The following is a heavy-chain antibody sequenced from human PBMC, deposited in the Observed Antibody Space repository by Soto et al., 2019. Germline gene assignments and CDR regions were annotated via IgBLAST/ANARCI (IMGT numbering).Heavy chain of an antibody. CDR2: IYYSGST. CDR1: GGSISNYY. D-gene: IGHD6-19*01. V-gene: IGHV4-59*01. J-gene: IGHJ5*02. Sequence: RSLTCTVSGGSISNYYWSWIRQPPGKGLEWIGSIYYSGSTNYNPSLKSRVTISVDTSKNQFSLQLNSVTAADTAVYYCARGTASTKWLHPSGQGTLVPVYS. CDR3: ARGTASTKWLHP.